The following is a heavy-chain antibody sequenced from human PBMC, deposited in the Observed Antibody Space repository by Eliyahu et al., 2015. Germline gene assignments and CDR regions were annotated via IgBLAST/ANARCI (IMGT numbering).Heavy chain of an antibody. CDR1: VGPXVVTT. D-gene: IGHD3-10*01. CDR2: STIVEXP. V-gene: IGHV4-34*01. CDR3: ARAVVRGIMIMHWFDP. J-gene: IGHJ5*02. Sequence: QVQLQQWGAGLLKPRRPCPSPXLXMVGPXVVTTGAGSACPQGRGWSXLGKSTIVEXPTTTRPLKSRVTISVDTSKNQFSLKLTSVTAADTAVYYCARAVVRGIMIMHWFDPWGQGALVTVSS.